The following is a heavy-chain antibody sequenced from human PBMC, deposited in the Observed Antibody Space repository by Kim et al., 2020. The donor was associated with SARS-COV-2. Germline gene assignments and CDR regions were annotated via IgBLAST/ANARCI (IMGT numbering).Heavy chain of an antibody. CDR2: IIPIFGTA. V-gene: IGHV1-69*13. CDR1: GGTFSSYA. D-gene: IGHD3-9*01. J-gene: IGHJ5*02. CDR3: ARIAESLNVKYYDILTGDAFDP. Sequence: SVKVSCKASGGTFSSYAISWVRQAPGQGLEWMGGIIPIFGTANYAQKFQGRVTITADESTSTAYMELSSLRSEDTAVYYCARIAESLNVKYYDILTGDAFDPWGQGTLVTVSS.